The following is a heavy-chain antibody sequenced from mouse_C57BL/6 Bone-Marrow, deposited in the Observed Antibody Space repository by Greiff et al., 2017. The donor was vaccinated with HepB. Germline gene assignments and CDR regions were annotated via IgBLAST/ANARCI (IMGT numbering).Heavy chain of an antibody. CDR2: ISYDGSN. CDR3: ASAGDYFDY. D-gene: IGHD4-1*01. CDR1: GYSITSGYY. V-gene: IGHV3-6*01. J-gene: IGHJ2*01. Sequence: EVQLQESGPGLVKPSQSLSLTCSVTGYSITSGYYWNWIRQFPGNKLEWMGYISYDGSNNYNPSLKNRISITRDTSKNQFFLKLNSVTTEDTATYYCASAGDYFDYWGQGTTLTVSS.